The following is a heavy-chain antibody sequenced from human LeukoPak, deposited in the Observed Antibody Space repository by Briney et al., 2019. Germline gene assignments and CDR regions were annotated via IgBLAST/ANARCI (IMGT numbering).Heavy chain of an antibody. J-gene: IGHJ3*02. D-gene: IGHD3-16*01. CDR1: GDSISSFY. Sequence: NPSETLSLTCSVSGDSISSFYWSWIRQPPGKGLEWIGYIYYSGTTKYSPSLESRVIISVDTSKNQFSLSLSSVTAADTAIYYCAKHRELWSAPAPFDIWGQGTMVTVSS. CDR3: AKHRELWSAPAPFDI. V-gene: IGHV4-59*08. CDR2: IYYSGTT.